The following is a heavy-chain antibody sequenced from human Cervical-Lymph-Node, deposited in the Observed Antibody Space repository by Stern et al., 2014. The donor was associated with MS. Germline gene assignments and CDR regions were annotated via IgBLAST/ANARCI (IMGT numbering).Heavy chain of an antibody. J-gene: IGHJ4*02. Sequence: QVQLVESGPGLVKPSQTLSLTCTVSGGSISSGGYYWSWIRQHPGKGLEWIGYIYYSGSTYYTPSLKSRVTISVDTSKNQFSLKLSSVTAADTAVYYCAREGGSVVSIDYWGQGTLVTVSS. CDR2: IYYSGST. D-gene: IGHD3-10*01. CDR1: GGSISSGGYY. V-gene: IGHV4-31*03. CDR3: AREGGSVVSIDY.